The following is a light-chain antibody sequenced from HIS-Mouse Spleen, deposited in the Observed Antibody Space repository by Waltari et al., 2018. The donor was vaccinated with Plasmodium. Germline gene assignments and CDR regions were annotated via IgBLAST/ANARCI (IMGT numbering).Light chain of an antibody. CDR2: DAS. Sequence: DIQMTQSPSSLSASVGDRVTTTCQAIQDISNYLNWYQQKPGKAPKLLIYDASNLETGVPSRFSGSGSGTDFTFTISSLQPEDIATYYCQQYDNLPLTFGGGTKVEIK. V-gene: IGKV1-33*01. CDR1: QDISNY. J-gene: IGKJ4*01. CDR3: QQYDNLPLT.